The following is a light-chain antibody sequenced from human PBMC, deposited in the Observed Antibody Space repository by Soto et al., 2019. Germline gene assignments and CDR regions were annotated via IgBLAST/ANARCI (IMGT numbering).Light chain of an antibody. CDR1: QSVTTRY. CDR2: GAS. Sequence: IVLTQSPATPSLSPGEEATLSYRSSQSVTTRYLASYQQKPGQAPRLLMYGASNRATGIPDRFSGSGSGTDFALTISGLEPEDFAVYYCQQYGNSPLTGGGGTKVDIK. CDR3: QQYGNSPLT. J-gene: IGKJ4*01. V-gene: IGKV3-20*01.